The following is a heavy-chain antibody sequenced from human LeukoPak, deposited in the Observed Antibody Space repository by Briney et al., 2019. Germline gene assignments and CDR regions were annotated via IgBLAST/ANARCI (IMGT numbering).Heavy chain of an antibody. CDR3: ARDYRVAAGYYYYMDV. CDR2: INPNSGGT. Sequence: ASVKVSCKASGYTFTGYYMHWVRQAPGQGLEWVGWINPNSGGTNYAQKFQGRVTMTRDTSISTAYMELSRLRSDDTAVYYCARDYRVAAGYYYYMDVWGKGTTVTISS. CDR1: GYTFTGYY. J-gene: IGHJ6*03. D-gene: IGHD6-13*01. V-gene: IGHV1-2*02.